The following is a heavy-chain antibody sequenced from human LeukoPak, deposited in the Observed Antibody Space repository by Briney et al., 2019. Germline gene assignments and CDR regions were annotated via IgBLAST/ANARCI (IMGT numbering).Heavy chain of an antibody. Sequence: PGGSLRLSCAASGFTFSSYGMSWVRQAPGKGLEWVSAISGSGGSTYYADSVKGRFTISRDNSKNTLYLQMNSLRAEDTAVYYCARFLRYFDWLFLYWGQGTLVTVSS. D-gene: IGHD3-9*01. CDR1: GFTFSSYG. CDR2: ISGSGGST. CDR3: ARFLRYFDWLFLY. V-gene: IGHV3-23*01. J-gene: IGHJ4*02.